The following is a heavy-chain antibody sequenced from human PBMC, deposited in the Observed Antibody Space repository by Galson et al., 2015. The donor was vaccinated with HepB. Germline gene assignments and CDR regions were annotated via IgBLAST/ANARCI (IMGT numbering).Heavy chain of an antibody. Sequence: SLRLSCAASGFTFSSYGMHWVRQAPGKGLEWVAVISYDGSNKYYADSVKGRFTISRDNSKNTLYLQMNSLRAEDTAVYYCAKEVAMAASYWGQGTLVTVSS. V-gene: IGHV3-30*18. CDR1: GFTFSSYG. CDR2: ISYDGSNK. CDR3: AKEVAMAASY. D-gene: IGHD5-12*01. J-gene: IGHJ4*02.